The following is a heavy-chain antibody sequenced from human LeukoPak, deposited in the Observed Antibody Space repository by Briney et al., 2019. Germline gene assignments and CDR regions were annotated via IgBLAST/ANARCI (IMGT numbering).Heavy chain of an antibody. CDR2: IRSTAFGGT. CDR3: ARDRANNFWSTSDRSDW. Sequence: GGSLRLSCTASGFNFGDYALSWVRQAPGKGLEWVGFIRSTAFGGTEYAASVKGRFTISRDDSRGIVYLQMSSLGTEDTAVYYCARDRANNFWSTSDRSDWWGQGTLVTVSS. J-gene: IGHJ4*02. D-gene: IGHD3-3*01. CDR1: GFNFGDYA. V-gene: IGHV3-49*04.